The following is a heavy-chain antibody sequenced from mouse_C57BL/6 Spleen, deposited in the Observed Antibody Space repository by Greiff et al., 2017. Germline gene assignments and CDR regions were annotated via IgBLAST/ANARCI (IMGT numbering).Heavy chain of an antibody. CDR2: ISNGGGST. V-gene: IGHV5-12*01. Sequence: EVQVVESGGGLVQPGGSLKLSCAASGFTFSDYYMYWVRQTPEKRLEWVAYISNGGGSTYYPDTVKGRFTISRDNAKNTLYLQMSRLKSEDTAMYYCARQRSKAAMDYWGQGTSVTVSS. CDR3: ARQRSKAAMDY. J-gene: IGHJ4*01. CDR1: GFTFSDYY. D-gene: IGHD2-5*01.